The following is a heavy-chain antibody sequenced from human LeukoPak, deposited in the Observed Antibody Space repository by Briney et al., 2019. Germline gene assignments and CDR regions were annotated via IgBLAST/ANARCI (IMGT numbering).Heavy chain of an antibody. CDR1: GGSISSSSYY. CDR3: ATPARYYDSSGYFYHY. CDR2: IYYSGTT. Sequence: SETLSLTCAVSGGSISSSSYYWAWIRQPPGKGLEWIGSIYYSGTTYYNPSLKSRVTISLDTFKNQFSLQLSSVTAADTAVYYCATPARYYDSSGYFYHYWGQGTLVTVSS. D-gene: IGHD3-22*01. V-gene: IGHV4-39*01. J-gene: IGHJ4*02.